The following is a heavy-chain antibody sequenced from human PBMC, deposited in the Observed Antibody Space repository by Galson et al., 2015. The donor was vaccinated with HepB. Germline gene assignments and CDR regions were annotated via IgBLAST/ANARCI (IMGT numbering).Heavy chain of an antibody. CDR2: MNPYNDNA. CDR1: GYTFASYD. V-gene: IGHV1-8*01. CDR3: ARAGDFDY. Sequence: SVKVSCKASGYTFASYDINWVRQATGQGLEWIGWMNPYNDNAGYSQKFQGRVTMTSATSISTAYMEVSSLTSEDTAVYYCARAGDFDYWGQGTLVTVSS. J-gene: IGHJ4*02.